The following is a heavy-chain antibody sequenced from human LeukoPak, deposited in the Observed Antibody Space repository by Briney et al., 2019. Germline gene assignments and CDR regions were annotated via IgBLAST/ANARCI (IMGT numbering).Heavy chain of an antibody. D-gene: IGHD5-18*01. CDR2: IYYSGST. V-gene: IGHV4-59*01. CDR3: TRGYSYGQYYYYYMDV. J-gene: IGHJ6*03. CDR1: GGSISSYY. Sequence: SETLSLTCTVSGGSISSYYWSWIRQPPGKGLEWIGYIYYSGSTNCNPSLKSRVTISVDTSKNQFSLKLSSVTAADTAVYYCTRGYSYGQYYYYYMDVWGKGTTVTVSS.